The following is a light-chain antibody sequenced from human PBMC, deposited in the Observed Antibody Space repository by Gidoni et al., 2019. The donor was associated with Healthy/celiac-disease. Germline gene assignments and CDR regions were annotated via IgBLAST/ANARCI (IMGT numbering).Light chain of an antibody. V-gene: IGKV1-39*01. CDR2: AAP. CDR3: QQSYSTPT. J-gene: IGKJ3*01. Sequence: DIQMTQSPSSLSASVGDRVTITCRASQSISSYLNWYQQNPGKAPKLLIYAAPSLQSGVPSRFSGSGSGTDFTLTISRLQPEDVATYYCQQSYSTPTFGPGTKVEIK. CDR1: QSISSY.